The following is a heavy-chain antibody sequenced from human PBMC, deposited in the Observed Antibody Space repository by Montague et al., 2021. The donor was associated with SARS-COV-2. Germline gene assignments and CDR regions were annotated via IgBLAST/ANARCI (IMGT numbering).Heavy chain of an antibody. CDR3: AKSSLSWFGRPFDF. Sequence: SLRLSCAVSGFTFSDYYMSWIRQAPGKGLEWVSYISNSGSYTNYADSVKGRFTISRDNAKNSLYLQMNSLRAEDTAVYYCAKSSLSWFGRPFDFWGQGTLVTVSS. CDR2: ISNSGSYT. D-gene: IGHD3-10*01. CDR1: GFTFSDYY. J-gene: IGHJ4*02. V-gene: IGHV3-11*03.